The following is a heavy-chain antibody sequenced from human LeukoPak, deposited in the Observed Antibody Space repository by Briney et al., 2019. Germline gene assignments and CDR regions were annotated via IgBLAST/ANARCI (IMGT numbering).Heavy chain of an antibody. CDR2: IIPILGIA. V-gene: IGHV1-69*04. Sequence: SVKVSCKASGGTFSSFAISWVRQAPGQGLEWMGRIIPILGIANYAQKFQGRVTITADKSTSTAYMELSSLRSEDTAVYYCARGGATATYYYYGMDVWGQGTTVTVSS. CDR3: ARGGATATYYYYGMDV. J-gene: IGHJ6*02. CDR1: GGTFSSFA. D-gene: IGHD4-11*01.